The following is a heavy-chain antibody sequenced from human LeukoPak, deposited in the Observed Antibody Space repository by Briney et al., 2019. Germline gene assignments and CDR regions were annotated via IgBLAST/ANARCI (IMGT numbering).Heavy chain of an antibody. CDR1: GGTFSSYA. D-gene: IGHD5-24*01. J-gene: IGHJ4*02. CDR3: ARDLAGGDGYNWVY. Sequence: SVTVSCKASGGTFSSYAISWVRQAPGQGLEWMGGIIPIFGTANYAQKFQGRVTITADESTSTAYMELSSLRSGDTAVYYCARDLAGGDGYNWVYWGQGTLVTVSS. CDR2: IIPIFGTA. V-gene: IGHV1-69*13.